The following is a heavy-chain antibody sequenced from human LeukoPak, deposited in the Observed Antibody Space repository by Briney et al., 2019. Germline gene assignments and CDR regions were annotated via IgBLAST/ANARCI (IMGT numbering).Heavy chain of an antibody. V-gene: IGHV3-7*01. CDR3: ARGFGRP. J-gene: IGHJ5*02. CDR2: IKQDGSEK. CDR1: GFTFSAYW. Sequence: GGSLRLSCAVSGFTFSAYWMSWVRQAPGKGLEWVANIKQDGSEKYYVDSVKGRFTISRDNAKNSLYLQMSSLRAEDTAVYYCARGFGRPWGQGTLVTVSS. D-gene: IGHD3-16*01.